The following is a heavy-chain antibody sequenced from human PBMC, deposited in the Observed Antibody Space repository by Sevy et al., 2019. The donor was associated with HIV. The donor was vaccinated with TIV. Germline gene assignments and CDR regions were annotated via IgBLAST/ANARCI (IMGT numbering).Heavy chain of an antibody. CDR3: AREMEGVPGRAFDI. CDR2: ISYDGNKK. V-gene: IGHV3-30-3*01. CDR1: GFTFRSYA. D-gene: IGHD6-19*01. Sequence: GGCLRLSCAGSGFTFRSYAIHWVRQAPGRGLEWVAVISYDGNKKYYADSVKGRFTISRDDSKNTLFLQMSSLTTEDTALYYCAREMEGVPGRAFDIWGQGTMVTVSS. J-gene: IGHJ3*02.